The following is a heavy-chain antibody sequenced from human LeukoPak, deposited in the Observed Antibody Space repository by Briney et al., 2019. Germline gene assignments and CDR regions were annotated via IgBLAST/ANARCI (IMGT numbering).Heavy chain of an antibody. CDR1: DESFSDRY. V-gene: IGHV4-34*01. Sequence: SETLSLTCAVYDESFSDRYWNWIRQPPGKGLEWIGEISHSGSTNYNASLKSRVTISVDTSKNQFSLKLSSVTAADTAVYYCATSLGDSYFDYWGQGTLVTVSS. D-gene: IGHD2-2*01. J-gene: IGHJ4*02. CDR3: ATSLGDSYFDY. CDR2: ISHSGST.